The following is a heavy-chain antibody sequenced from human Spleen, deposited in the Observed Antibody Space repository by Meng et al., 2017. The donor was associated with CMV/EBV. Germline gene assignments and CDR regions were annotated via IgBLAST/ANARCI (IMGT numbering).Heavy chain of an antibody. D-gene: IGHD6-13*01. J-gene: IGHJ6*02. Sequence: GESLKISCAASGFTFSTYWMHWVRQAPGKGPVWVSRINSDGSGADYADFVKGRITISRDNAKNSLFLQMNRLGAEDTAVYYCARVAAAGRGMDVWGQGTTVTVSS. CDR2: INSDGSGA. V-gene: IGHV3-74*01. CDR1: GFTFSTYW. CDR3: ARVAAAGRGMDV.